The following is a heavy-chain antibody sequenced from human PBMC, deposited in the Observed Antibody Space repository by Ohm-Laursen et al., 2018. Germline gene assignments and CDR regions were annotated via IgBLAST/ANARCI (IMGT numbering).Heavy chain of an antibody. Sequence: SETLSLTCAVSGGSISSSSYYGGWIRQPPGKGLEWIGSIYYTGSTYYNPSLKSRVTISIDTSKNQFSLNLSSVTAADTAVYYCASGRLQLLIDYWGQGTLVTVSS. V-gene: IGHV4-39*01. CDR2: IYYTGST. D-gene: IGHD1-1*01. CDR1: GGSISSSSYY. J-gene: IGHJ4*02. CDR3: ASGRLQLLIDY.